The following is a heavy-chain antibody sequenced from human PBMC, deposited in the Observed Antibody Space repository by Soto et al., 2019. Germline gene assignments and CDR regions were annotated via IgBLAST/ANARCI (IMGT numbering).Heavy chain of an antibody. V-gene: IGHV4-34*01. D-gene: IGHD1-1*01. CDR3: ARVERGTATTVLDAFDI. J-gene: IGHJ3*02. Sequence: QVQLQQWGAGLLKPSETLSLTCAVYGGFVSSGSYYWSWIRQPPGQGLEWIGEMSHSGGTHFNLCLKSRVNISVDTSKNQFSLKMRSVPAADTALYYCARVERGTATTVLDAFDIWGPGTMVTGSS. CDR2: MSHSGGT. CDR1: GGFVSSGSYY.